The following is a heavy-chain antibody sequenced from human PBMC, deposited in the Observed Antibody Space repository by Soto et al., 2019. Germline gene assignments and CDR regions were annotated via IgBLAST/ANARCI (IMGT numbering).Heavy chain of an antibody. CDR1: GFTFSSYS. CDR2: ISSSSSTI. D-gene: IGHD6-6*01. CDR3: ARSESGQLAPLDY. Sequence: GSLRLSCAASGFTFSSYSMNWVRQAPGKGLEWVSYISSSSSTIYYADSVKGRFTISRDNAKNSLYLQMNSLRAEDTAVYYCARSESGQLAPLDYWGQGTLVPVSS. J-gene: IGHJ4*02. V-gene: IGHV3-48*01.